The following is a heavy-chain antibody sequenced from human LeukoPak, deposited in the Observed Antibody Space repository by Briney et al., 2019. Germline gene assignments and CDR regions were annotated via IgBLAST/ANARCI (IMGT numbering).Heavy chain of an antibody. Sequence: ASVKVSCKASGYTFTGYYMHWVRQAPGQGLEWMGRINPNSGGTNYAQKFQGRVTMTRDTSISTSYMELSRLRSDDTAVYYCARESGDGSGSYDYWGQGTLATVSS. J-gene: IGHJ4*02. CDR3: ARESGDGSGSYDY. D-gene: IGHD3-10*01. CDR1: GYTFTGYY. V-gene: IGHV1-2*06. CDR2: INPNSGGT.